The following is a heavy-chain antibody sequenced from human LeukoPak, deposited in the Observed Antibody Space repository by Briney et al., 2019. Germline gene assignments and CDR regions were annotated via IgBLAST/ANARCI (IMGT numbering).Heavy chain of an antibody. CDR2: INPSGGST. Sequence: GASVKVSCKASGYTFTSYYMHWVRQAPGQGLEWMGIINPSGGSTSYAQKFQGRVTMTRDMSTSTVYMELSSLRSEDTAVYYCATSFGPVIAAAGTGADWGQGTLVTVSS. CDR3: ATSFGPVIAAAGTGAD. CDR1: GYTFTSYY. D-gene: IGHD6-13*01. V-gene: IGHV1-46*01. J-gene: IGHJ4*02.